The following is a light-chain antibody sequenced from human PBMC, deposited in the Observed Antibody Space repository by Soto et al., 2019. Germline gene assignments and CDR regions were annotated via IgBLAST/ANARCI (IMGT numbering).Light chain of an antibody. V-gene: IGLV2-11*01. CDR2: DVS. Sequence: QSALTQPRSVSGSPGQSVTISCTGTSSDVGGYNYVSWYQQHPGKAPKLMIYDVSKRPSGVPDRFSGSKSSNTASLTISGLQAEDEADYYCRSYAGSPGVFGGGTKLTVL. J-gene: IGLJ2*01. CDR3: RSYAGSPGV. CDR1: SSDVGGYNY.